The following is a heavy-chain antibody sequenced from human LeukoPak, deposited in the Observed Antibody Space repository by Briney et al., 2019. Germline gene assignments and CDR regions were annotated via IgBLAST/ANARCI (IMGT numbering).Heavy chain of an antibody. CDR2: INHSGST. Sequence: SETLSLTCAVYGGSFSGYYWSWIRQPPGKGLEWIGEINHSGSTNYNPSLKSRVTISVDTSKNQFSLKLSSVTAADTAVYYCARGPIVVVPAARYDFWSGYHTGRGYMDVWGKGTTVTVSS. CDR1: GGSFSGYY. V-gene: IGHV4-34*01. D-gene: IGHD3-3*01. CDR3: ARGPIVVVPAARYDFWSGYHTGRGYMDV. J-gene: IGHJ6*03.